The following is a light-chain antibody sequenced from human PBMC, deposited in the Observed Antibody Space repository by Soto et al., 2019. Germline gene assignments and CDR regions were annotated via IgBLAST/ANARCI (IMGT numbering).Light chain of an antibody. CDR3: QQYSSSPIT. CDR1: QSVSNNY. Sequence: EIVIKQSPCTLSLSPGERATLSCRASQSVSNNYLAWYQQKPGQAPRLLIYGASNRATGIPDRFSGSGSGTDFSLTISRLDPEDFAVYYCQQYSSSPITFGQGPRLEIK. V-gene: IGKV3-20*01. J-gene: IGKJ5*01. CDR2: GAS.